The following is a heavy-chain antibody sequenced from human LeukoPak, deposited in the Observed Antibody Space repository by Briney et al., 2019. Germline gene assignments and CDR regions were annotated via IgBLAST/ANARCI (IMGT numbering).Heavy chain of an antibody. Sequence: GGSLRLSCAASGFTFSSYAMHWVRQAPGKGLEWVAVISYDGSNKYYADSVKGRFTISRDNSKNTLYLQMSSLRAEDTAVYYCARDPGYCSSTSCYFDYWGQRTLVTVSS. CDR3: ARDPGYCSSTSCYFDY. J-gene: IGHJ4*02. D-gene: IGHD2-2*01. V-gene: IGHV3-30*15. CDR1: GFTFSSYA. CDR2: ISYDGSNK.